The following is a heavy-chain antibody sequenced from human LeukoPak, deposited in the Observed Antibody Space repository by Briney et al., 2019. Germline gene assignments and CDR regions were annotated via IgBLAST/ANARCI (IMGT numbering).Heavy chain of an antibody. CDR1: GFTFSSYG. Sequence: GGSLRLSCAASGFTFSSYGMHWVRQAPGKGPEWVAVIWYDGSNKYYADSVKGRFTISRDNSKNTLYLQMNSLRAEDTAVYYCARGVRGYYYVNYWGQGTLVTISS. CDR2: IWYDGSNK. CDR3: ARGVRGYYYVNY. J-gene: IGHJ4*02. V-gene: IGHV3-33*01. D-gene: IGHD3-22*01.